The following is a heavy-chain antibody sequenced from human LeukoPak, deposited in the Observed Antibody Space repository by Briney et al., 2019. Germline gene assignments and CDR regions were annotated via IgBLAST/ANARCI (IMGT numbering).Heavy chain of an antibody. CDR3: VKPYYYSSGSLS. CDR2: IKPDGSDK. CDR1: GFTFSSSW. V-gene: IGHV3-7*01. Sequence: PGGSLRLSCAASGFTFSSSWMTWVRQAPGKELEWVAIIKPDGSDKSYVGSVKGRFTISRDNAKNSLYLQMNSLTAEDTAVYYCVKPYYYSSGSLSWGQGTLVTVSS. J-gene: IGHJ4*02. D-gene: IGHD3-10*01.